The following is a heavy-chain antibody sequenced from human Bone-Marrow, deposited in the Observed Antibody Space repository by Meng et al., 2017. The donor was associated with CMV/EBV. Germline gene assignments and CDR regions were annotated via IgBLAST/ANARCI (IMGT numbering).Heavy chain of an antibody. V-gene: IGHV3-53*01. CDR2: ISGSGGST. D-gene: IGHD2-2*01. Sequence: GESLKISCAASGFTVSSNYMNWVRQAPGKGLEWVSAISGSGGSTYYADSVKGRFTISRDNSKNTLHLQMNRLRADDTALYYCAREASTGCYDYWGQGTLVTVSS. J-gene: IGHJ4*02. CDR1: GFTVSSNY. CDR3: AREASTGCYDY.